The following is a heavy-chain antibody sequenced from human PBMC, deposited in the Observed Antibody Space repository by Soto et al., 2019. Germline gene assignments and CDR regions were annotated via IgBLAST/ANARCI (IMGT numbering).Heavy chain of an antibody. CDR2: SGST. CDR3: ARLSAGWLDP. CDR1: GGYVSSYY. J-gene: IGHJ5*02. V-gene: IGHV4-59*02. Sequence: QVQLQESGPGLVKPSETLSLTCTVSGGYVSSYYWSWIRPPPGKGLEWIGYSGSTNYNPSLKSRVTISVDTSKNQFSLNLSSVTAADTAVYYCARLSAGWLDPWGQGTLVTVAS. D-gene: IGHD6-19*01.